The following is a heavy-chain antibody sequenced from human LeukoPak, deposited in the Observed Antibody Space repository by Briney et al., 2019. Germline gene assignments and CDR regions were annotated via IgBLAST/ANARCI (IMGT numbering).Heavy chain of an antibody. Sequence: PGGSLRLSCAAFGFTFSGYALTRVRQAPGKGLEWVSTITGSGDATYYADSVKGRFTISRDNSQNMLYLQMNSLRAEDTARYYCAKDLAIAARPVFDYWGRGTLVTVSS. J-gene: IGHJ4*02. D-gene: IGHD6-6*01. V-gene: IGHV3-23*01. CDR1: GFTFSGYA. CDR2: ITGSGDAT. CDR3: AKDLAIAARPVFDY.